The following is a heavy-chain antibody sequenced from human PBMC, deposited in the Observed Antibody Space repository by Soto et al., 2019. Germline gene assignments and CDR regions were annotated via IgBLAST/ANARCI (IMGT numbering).Heavy chain of an antibody. CDR2: IKSKTDGGTT. Sequence: EVQLVESGGGLVKPGGSLRLSCAASGFTFSNAWMSWVRQAPGKGLEWVGRIKSKTDGGTTDYAAPVKGRFTISRDDSINTLYLQMNSLKTEDTAVYYCTTDVYCSGGSCYSCGFGRWFDPWGQGTLVTVSS. J-gene: IGHJ5*02. CDR1: GFTFSNAW. D-gene: IGHD2-15*01. CDR3: TTDVYCSGGSCYSCGFGRWFDP. V-gene: IGHV3-15*01.